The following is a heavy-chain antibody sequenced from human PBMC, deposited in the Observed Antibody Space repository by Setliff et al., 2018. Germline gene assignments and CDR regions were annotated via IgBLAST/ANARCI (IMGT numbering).Heavy chain of an antibody. J-gene: IGHJ6*03. CDR2: IRYDGSNK. CDR3: AKASSSWYRGIYYYYYMDD. D-gene: IGHD6-13*01. Sequence: LRLSCAASGFTFSSYGMHWVRQAPGKGLEWVAFIRYDGSNKYYADSVKGRFTISRGNSKNTLYLQMNSLRAEDTAVYYCAKASSSWYRGIYYYYYMDDWGKGTTVTVSS. CDR1: GFTFSSYG. V-gene: IGHV3-30*02.